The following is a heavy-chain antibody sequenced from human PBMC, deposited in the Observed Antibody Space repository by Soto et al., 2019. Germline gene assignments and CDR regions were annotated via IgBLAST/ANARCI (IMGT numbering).Heavy chain of an antibody. CDR1: GFSFSSYD. Sequence: QVQLVESGGGVVQPGGSLRVSCAASGFSFSSYDMHWVRQAPGKGLERVAGISYDGSNKHYADYVKGRFTISRANSKNTLYLHMNSLRVEDTGVYHCAIDLWVERGSGSPLDYWGQGTLVTVSS. D-gene: IGHD3-16*01. J-gene: IGHJ4*02. CDR3: AIDLWVERGSGSPLDY. V-gene: IGHV3-30*03. CDR2: ISYDGSNK.